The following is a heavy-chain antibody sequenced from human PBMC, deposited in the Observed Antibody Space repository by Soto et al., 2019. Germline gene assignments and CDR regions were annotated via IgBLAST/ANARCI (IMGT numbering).Heavy chain of an antibody. CDR2: INHSGTI. CDR3: ARADRTLVTSYSLDV. V-gene: IGHV4-34*01. Sequence: PETLSLTCAVYGGSFSGYYWTWIRQPPGKGLEWIGEINHSGTINFNPSLKSRLTISLDTSKKHFSLKLSSVTDADTAAYYCARADRTLVTSYSLDVWGQGTTVTVSS. CDR1: GGSFSGYY. J-gene: IGHJ6*02. D-gene: IGHD2-21*02.